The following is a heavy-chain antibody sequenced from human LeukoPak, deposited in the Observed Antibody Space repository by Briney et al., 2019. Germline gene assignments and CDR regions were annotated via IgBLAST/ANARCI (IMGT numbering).Heavy chain of an antibody. D-gene: IGHD3-9*01. Sequence: SETLSLTCAVSGGSISSSNWWSWVRQPPGKGLEWIGEIYHSGSTNYNPSRKSRVTISVPQSTNQFSLKLSSVTAADTAVYYCARGIYDILTGSHYYYYGMDVWGQGTTVTVSS. J-gene: IGHJ6*02. CDR2: IYHSGST. CDR1: GGSISSSNW. CDR3: ARGIYDILTGSHYYYYGMDV. V-gene: IGHV4-4*02.